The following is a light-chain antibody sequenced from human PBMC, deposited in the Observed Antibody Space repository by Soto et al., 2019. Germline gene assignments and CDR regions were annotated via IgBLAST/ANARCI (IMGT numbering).Light chain of an antibody. J-gene: IGLJ2*01. CDR1: SSDVGGSNS. CDR3: ASYTRTTTLV. V-gene: IGLV2-14*03. Sequence: QSALTQPASMSGSPGQSITISCTGTSSDVGGSNSVSWYQQHPGKAPKLMIYDVTNRPSWVSTRFSGSKSGNTASLTISGLQAEDAADYYCASYTRTTTLVFGGGTKVTVL. CDR2: DVT.